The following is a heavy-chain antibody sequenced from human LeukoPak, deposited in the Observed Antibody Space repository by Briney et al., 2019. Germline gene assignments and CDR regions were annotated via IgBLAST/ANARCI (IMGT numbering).Heavy chain of an antibody. Sequence: GGSLRLSCAASGFTFSSYAMSWVRQAPGKGLEWVSAISGSGGSTYYADSVKGRFTISRDNSKNTLYLQMNSLRAEDTAVYYCAKDLVYYDTTGSARGLFDPWGQGTLVTVSS. J-gene: IGHJ5*02. V-gene: IGHV3-23*01. CDR1: GFTFSSYA. CDR2: ISGSGGST. D-gene: IGHD3-22*01. CDR3: AKDLVYYDTTGSARGLFDP.